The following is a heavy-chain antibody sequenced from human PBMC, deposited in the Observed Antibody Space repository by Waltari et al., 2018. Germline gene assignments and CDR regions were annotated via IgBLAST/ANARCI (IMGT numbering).Heavy chain of an antibody. J-gene: IGHJ4*02. V-gene: IGHV4-34*01. CDR1: GGSFRGSH. CDR2: INQSGST. CDR3: ARGNDFWSGYADY. D-gene: IGHD3-3*01. Sequence: QVQLQQWGAGLLKPSETLSLPCAVSGGSFRGSHWSWIRQPPGKGLEWIGGINQSGSTNYNPSLKSRVTISVDTSKNQFSLKLSSVTAADTAVYYCARGNDFWSGYADYWGQGTLVTVSS.